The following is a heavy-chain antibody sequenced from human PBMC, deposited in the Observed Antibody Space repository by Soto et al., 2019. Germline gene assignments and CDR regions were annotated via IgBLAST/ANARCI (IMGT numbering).Heavy chain of an antibody. D-gene: IGHD3-10*01. V-gene: IGHV4-31*03. J-gene: IGHJ3*02. CDR2: IYYSGST. Sequence: QVQLQESGPGLVKPSQTLSLTCTVSGGSISSGGYYWSWIRQHPGKGLEWIGYIYYSGSTYYNPSLKSRVTISVDTSKNQFSLKLGSVTAADTAVYYCAREGWAASYGSYPFLPPKNDAFDIWGQGTMVTGSS. CDR3: AREGWAASYGSYPFLPPKNDAFDI. CDR1: GGSISSGGYY.